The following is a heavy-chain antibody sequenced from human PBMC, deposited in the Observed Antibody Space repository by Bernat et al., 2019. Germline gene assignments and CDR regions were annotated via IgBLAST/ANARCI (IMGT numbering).Heavy chain of an antibody. J-gene: IGHJ5*02. CDR2: IIPIFGTA. D-gene: IGHD3-22*01. CDR1: GGTFSSYA. CDR3: ARLGPIYYDSSGYKVDP. Sequence: QVQLVQSGAEVKKPGSSVKVSCKASGGTFSSYAISWVRQALGQGLEWMGGIIPIFGTANYAQKFQGRVTITADESTSTAYMELSSLRSEDTAVYYCARLGPIYYDSSGYKVDPWGQGTLVTVSS. V-gene: IGHV1-69*01.